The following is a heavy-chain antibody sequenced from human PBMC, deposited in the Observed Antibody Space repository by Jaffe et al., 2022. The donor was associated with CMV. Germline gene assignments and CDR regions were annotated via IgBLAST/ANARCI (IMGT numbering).Heavy chain of an antibody. V-gene: IGHV4-59*08. J-gene: IGHJ5*02. D-gene: IGHD2-15*01. Sequence: QVQLQESGPGLVKPSETLSLTCTVSGGSISSYYWSWIRQPPGKGLEWIGYIYYSGSTNYNPSLKSRVTISVDTSKNQFSLKLSSVTAADTAVYYCARAPLGYCSGGSCYANWFDPWGQGTLVTVSS. CDR2: IYYSGST. CDR3: ARAPLGYCSGGSCYANWFDP. CDR1: GGSISSYY.